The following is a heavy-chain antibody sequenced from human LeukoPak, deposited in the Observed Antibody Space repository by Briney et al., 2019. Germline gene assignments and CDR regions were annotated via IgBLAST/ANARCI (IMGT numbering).Heavy chain of an antibody. V-gene: IGHV3-23*01. CDR3: AKDLSGFFEVGFDY. J-gene: IGHJ4*02. Sequence: GGSLRLSCAASGFTFSSYAMSWVRQAPGKGLEWVSAISGSGGSTYYADSVRGRFTISRDNSKNTLYLQMNSLRAEDTAVYYCAKDLSGFFEVGFDYWGQGTLVTVSS. CDR2: ISGSGGST. CDR1: GFTFSSYA. D-gene: IGHD3-3*01.